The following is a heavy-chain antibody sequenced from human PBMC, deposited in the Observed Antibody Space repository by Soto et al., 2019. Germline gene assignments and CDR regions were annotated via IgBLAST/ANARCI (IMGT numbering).Heavy chain of an antibody. CDR3: AGPGYSSQDY. CDR2: ISGSGDGT. V-gene: IGHV3-23*01. J-gene: IGHJ4*02. D-gene: IGHD5-18*01. CDR1: GFTFSSFA. Sequence: GGSLRLSCAASGFTFSSFALSWVRQAPGKGLEWVSAISGSGDGTDYADSVKGRFTISRDNSKNTLYLQMNSRRAEDTAVYYCAGPGYSSQDYWGQGALVTVSS.